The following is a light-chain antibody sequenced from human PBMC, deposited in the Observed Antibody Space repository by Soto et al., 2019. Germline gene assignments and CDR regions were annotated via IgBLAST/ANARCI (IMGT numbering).Light chain of an antibody. CDR2: DVT. CDR3: SSYKSTSTPCV. CDR1: SSDIGSYNY. J-gene: IGLJ1*01. Sequence: QSVLTQPASVSGSPGQSITISCTGTSSDIGSYNYVSWYQQHPGKAPKLIIYDVTNRPAGISSRFSASKSGDTASLTISVLQADDEADYFCSSYKSTSTPCVFGTGTRSPS. V-gene: IGLV2-14*03.